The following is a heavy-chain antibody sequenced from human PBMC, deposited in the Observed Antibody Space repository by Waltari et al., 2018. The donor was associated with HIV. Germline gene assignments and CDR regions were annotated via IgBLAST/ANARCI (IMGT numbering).Heavy chain of an antibody. V-gene: IGHV4-39*01. J-gene: IGHJ2*01. CDR1: GGTVSSSRYF. CDR3: ARHALRVGAAYWNFDL. CDR2: IYYTGRA. D-gene: IGHD1-26*01. Sequence: QLRLQESGPGLVTPSATLSLTCAVSGGTVSSSRYFWGWVRQPPGQGLEWVGRIYYTGRAYYNPSLKSRVTISVDTSKNQFSLKVTSVTAADTAVYYCARHALRVGAAYWNFDLWGRGTLVTVSS.